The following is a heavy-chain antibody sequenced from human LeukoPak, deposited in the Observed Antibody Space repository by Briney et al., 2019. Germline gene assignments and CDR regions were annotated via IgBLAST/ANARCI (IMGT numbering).Heavy chain of an antibody. CDR3: ARANNFDY. CDR1: GFTLSNYW. J-gene: IGHJ4*02. V-gene: IGHV3-74*01. D-gene: IGHD4/OR15-4a*01. Sequence: PGGSLTLSCAASGFTLSNYWMHWVRQVPGVGLVWVSRINFDGSSTNYADSVKGRFTISRDNAKNTLYLQMSSLRVEDTAVYSCARANNFDYRGPGTLVTVSS. CDR2: INFDGSST.